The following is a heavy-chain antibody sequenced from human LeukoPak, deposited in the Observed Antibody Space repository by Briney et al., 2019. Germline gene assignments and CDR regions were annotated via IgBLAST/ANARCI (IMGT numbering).Heavy chain of an antibody. CDR3: VNEISVTFC. CDR2: SSSNGGST. D-gene: IGHD3-3*01. Sequence: GGSLRLSCPATGFTLSTLHMHRVCQAPGKGLEYVSGSSSNGGSTYYADSVKGRFTISRDNSKNTLYLQMSSLRPEDTAVYYLVNEISVTFCGGQGSLVTVSS. J-gene: IGHJ4*02. CDR1: GFTLSTLH. V-gene: IGHV3-64D*06.